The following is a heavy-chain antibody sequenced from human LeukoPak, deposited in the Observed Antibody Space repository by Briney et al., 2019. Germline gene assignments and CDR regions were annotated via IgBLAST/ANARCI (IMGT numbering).Heavy chain of an antibody. CDR1: GFTFSSYA. CDR2: ISGSGGST. CDR3: VKSNGAWAFDI. D-gene: IGHD2-8*01. V-gene: IGHV3-23*01. Sequence: PSGGSLRLSCAASGFTFSSYAMSWVRQAPGKGLEWVSAISGSGGSTYYADSVKGRFAISRDNSKNTLYLQMNSLRAEDTAVYYCVKSNGAWAFDIWGQGTMVTVSS. J-gene: IGHJ3*02.